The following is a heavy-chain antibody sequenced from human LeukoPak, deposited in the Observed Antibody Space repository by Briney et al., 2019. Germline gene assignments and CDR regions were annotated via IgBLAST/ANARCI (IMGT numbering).Heavy chain of an antibody. CDR1: GGSISPYY. J-gene: IGHJ6*02. D-gene: IGHD5-12*01. V-gene: IGHV4-59*01. Sequence: PSETLSLTCTVSGGSISPYYWNWIRQSPGNRLEWIGYIYYSGTTNYNPSLKSRLIISVDTSKKQFSLRLTSVTTADSAVYYCARSKRGYDYPDYYYYGVDVWGQGTTVTVSS. CDR2: IYYSGTT. CDR3: ARSKRGYDYPDYYYYGVDV.